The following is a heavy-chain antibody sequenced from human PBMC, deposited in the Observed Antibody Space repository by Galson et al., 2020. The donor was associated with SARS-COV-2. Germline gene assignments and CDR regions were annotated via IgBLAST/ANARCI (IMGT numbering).Heavy chain of an antibody. CDR3: AKEATYYYDSSGYFDY. D-gene: IGHD3-22*01. J-gene: IGHJ4*02. CDR1: GFTFDDYT. V-gene: IGHV3-43*01. CDR2: ISWAGGST. Sequence: GGSLRLSCAASGFTFDDYTMHWVRQAPGKGLEWVSLISWAGGSTYYADSVKGRFTISRDNSKNSLYLQMNSLRTEDTALYYCAKEATYYYDSSGYFDYWGQGTLVTVSS.